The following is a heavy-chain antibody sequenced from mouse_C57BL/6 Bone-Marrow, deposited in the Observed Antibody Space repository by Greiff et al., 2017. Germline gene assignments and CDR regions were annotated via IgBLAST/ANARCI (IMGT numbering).Heavy chain of an antibody. CDR3: ANLYAIYNSNYGYAMDY. V-gene: IGHV7-3*01. CDR2: IRNKANGYTT. Sequence: EVQVVESGGGLVQPGGSLSLSCAASGFTFTDYYMSWVRQPPGKALEWLGFIRNKANGYTTEYSASVKGRFTISTDNSQSILYLHMTALRAADSTTYYCANLYAIYNSNYGYAMDYWGQGTSVTVSS. CDR1: GFTFTDYY. D-gene: IGHD2-5*01. J-gene: IGHJ4*01.